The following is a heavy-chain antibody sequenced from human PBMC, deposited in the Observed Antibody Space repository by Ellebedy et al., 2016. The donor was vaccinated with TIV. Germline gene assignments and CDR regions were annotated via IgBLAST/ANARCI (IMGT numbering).Heavy chain of an antibody. D-gene: IGHD3-10*01. J-gene: IGHJ4*02. CDR3: PRARGQYLYGSGSYFTN. CDR1: GGSFNGYF. Sequence: MPSETLSLTCAVKGGSFNGYFWSWIRQSPGKGLEWLGKINPSGTANYNPSLKRLVTMSVDTPEKQFSRRLPSVNAADTAVYYCPRARGQYLYGSGSYFTNWGQGEVVTVSS. V-gene: IGHV4-34*01. CDR2: INPSGTA.